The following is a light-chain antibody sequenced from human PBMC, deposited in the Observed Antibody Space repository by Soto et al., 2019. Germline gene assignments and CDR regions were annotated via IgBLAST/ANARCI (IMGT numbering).Light chain of an antibody. CDR2: LSSDGSH. Sequence: QSVLTQSPSASASLGASVKLTCTLSSGHSSYAIAWHQQQPEKGPRYLMKLSSDGSHSKGDGIPDRFSGSSSGAERYLTISSLQSEDEADYYCQTWDIGPRVVFGGGTKLTVL. V-gene: IGLV4-69*01. J-gene: IGLJ2*01. CDR1: SGHSSYA. CDR3: QTWDIGPRVV.